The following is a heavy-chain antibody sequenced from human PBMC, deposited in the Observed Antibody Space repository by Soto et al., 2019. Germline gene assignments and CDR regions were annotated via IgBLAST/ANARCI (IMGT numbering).Heavy chain of an antibody. CDR1: GFPFSSYA. V-gene: IGHV3-23*01. Sequence: GGSLSLSCAASGFPFSSYAMSWVRQAPGKGLEWVSAISGSGGSTYYADSVKGRFTISRDNSKNTLYLQMNSLRAEDTAVYYCAKRFVPDYAGIDYWGQGTLVTVSS. CDR3: AKRFVPDYAGIDY. CDR2: ISGSGGST. D-gene: IGHD4-17*01. J-gene: IGHJ4*02.